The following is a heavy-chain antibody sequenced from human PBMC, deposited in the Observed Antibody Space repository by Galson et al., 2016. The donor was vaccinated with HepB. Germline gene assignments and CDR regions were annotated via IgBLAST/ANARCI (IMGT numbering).Heavy chain of an antibody. Sequence: SLRLSCAASGLTFSRCDTHWVRQATGKGPEWVSAIGTAGDTYYPGSVRGRFTISRENSKNSLYLQMNSLTAGDTAVYYCARGKFDCSGGTCHYYGMDVWGKGTTVTVSS. V-gene: IGHV3-13*01. CDR2: IGTAGDT. D-gene: IGHD2-15*01. CDR3: ARGKFDCSGGTCHYYGMDV. CDR1: GLTFSRCD. J-gene: IGHJ6*04.